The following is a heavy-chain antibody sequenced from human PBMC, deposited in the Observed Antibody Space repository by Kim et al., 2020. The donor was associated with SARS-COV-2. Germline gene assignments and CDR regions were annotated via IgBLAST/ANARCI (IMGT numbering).Heavy chain of an antibody. V-gene: IGHV3-9*01. Sequence: GRFTISRDNAKNSLYLQMNSLRAEDTALYYCAKNIGYCSSTSCYHDAFDIWGQGTMVTVSS. D-gene: IGHD2-2*01. J-gene: IGHJ3*02. CDR3: AKNIGYCSSTSCYHDAFDI.